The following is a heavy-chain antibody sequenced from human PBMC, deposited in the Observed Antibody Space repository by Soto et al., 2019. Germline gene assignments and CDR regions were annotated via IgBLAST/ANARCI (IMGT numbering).Heavy chain of an antibody. J-gene: IGHJ6*02. D-gene: IGHD1-7*01. Sequence: SETLSLTCSVSGGSISSAIYYWGWIRQPPGKGLECIGTIYYSGGTSYNPSLKSRVTISVDTSKNQFSLKLSSVTAADTAVYYCARQLGRYNWNLRSYDYYHMDVRGQGTTVTVSS. V-gene: IGHV4-39*01. CDR3: ARQLGRYNWNLRSYDYYHMDV. CDR2: IYYSGGT. CDR1: GGSISSAIYY.